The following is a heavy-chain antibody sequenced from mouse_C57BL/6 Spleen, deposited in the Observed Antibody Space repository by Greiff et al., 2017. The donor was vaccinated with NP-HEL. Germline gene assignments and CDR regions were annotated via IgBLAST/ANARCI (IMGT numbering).Heavy chain of an antibody. CDR2: IYPRSGNT. V-gene: IGHV1-81*01. J-gene: IGHJ2*01. CDR1: GYTFTSYG. Sequence: VQLQQSGAELARPGASVKLSCKASGYTFTSYGISWVKQRTGQGLEWIGEIYPRSGNTYYNEKFKGKATLTADKSSSTAYMELRSLTSEDSAVYLCEREGDSYYGSLYSFDYWGQSTTLTVSS. D-gene: IGHD1-1*01. CDR3: EREGDSYYGSLYSFDY.